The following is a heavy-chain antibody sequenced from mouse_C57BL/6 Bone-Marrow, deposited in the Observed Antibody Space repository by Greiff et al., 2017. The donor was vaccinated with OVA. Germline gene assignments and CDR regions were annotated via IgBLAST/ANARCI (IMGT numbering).Heavy chain of an antibody. CDR1: GYTFTSYG. Sequence: VKLMESGAELARPGASVKLSCKASGYTFTSYGISWVKQRTGQGLEWIGEIYPRSGNTYFNEKFKGKATLTADKSSSTAYMELRSLTSEDSAVYFCARFGYPAWFAYWGQGTLVTVSA. CDR2: IYPRSGNT. D-gene: IGHD2-2*01. V-gene: IGHV1-81*01. CDR3: ARFGYPAWFAY. J-gene: IGHJ3*01.